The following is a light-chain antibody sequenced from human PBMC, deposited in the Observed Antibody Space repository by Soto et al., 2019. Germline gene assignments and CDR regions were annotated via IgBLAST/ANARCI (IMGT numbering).Light chain of an antibody. V-gene: IGKV3-20*01. Sequence: VLTQSPGTLSLSPGERATLSCRASQSVSSSYLAWYQQKLGQAPRLLIYGAFNRATGIPDRFSGSVSGTDFTLTISRLEPEDFAVYYCQQYGSSPGTFGQGTKVDIK. J-gene: IGKJ1*01. CDR3: QQYGSSPGT. CDR2: GAF. CDR1: QSVSSSY.